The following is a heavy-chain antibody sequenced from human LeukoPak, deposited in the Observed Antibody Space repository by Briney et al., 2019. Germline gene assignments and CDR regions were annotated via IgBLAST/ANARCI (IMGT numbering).Heavy chain of an antibody. CDR2: INHGGST. D-gene: IGHD3-22*01. CDR1: GGSFSGYF. CDR3: ARGPPLTYDGSGYYFFDY. J-gene: IGHJ4*02. Sequence: KPSETLSLTCAVYGGSFSGYFWTWIRQPPGKGLEWIGEINHGGSTNYNPSLKSRVTISVDTSKNHFSLKLSSLTAADTAVYYCARGPPLTYDGSGYYFFDYWGQGTLVTVS. V-gene: IGHV4-34*01.